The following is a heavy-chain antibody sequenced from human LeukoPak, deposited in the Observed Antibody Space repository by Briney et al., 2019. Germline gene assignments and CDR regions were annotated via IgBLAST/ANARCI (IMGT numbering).Heavy chain of an antibody. CDR2: IYYSGST. V-gene: IGHV4-61*05. J-gene: IGHJ3*02. Sequence: KPSETLSLTCTVSGGSISTSSYYWGWIRQPPGKGLEWIGYIYYSGSTNYNPSLKSRVTISVDTSKNQFSLKLSSVTAADTAVYYCARVIRDGYTNRGAFDIWGQGTMVTVSS. CDR1: GGSISTSSYY. D-gene: IGHD5-24*01. CDR3: ARVIRDGYTNRGAFDI.